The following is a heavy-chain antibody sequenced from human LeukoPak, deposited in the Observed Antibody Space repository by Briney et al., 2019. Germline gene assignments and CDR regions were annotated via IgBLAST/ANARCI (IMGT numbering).Heavy chain of an antibody. D-gene: IGHD3-3*01. CDR3: AKDGDRFTIFGVVDY. V-gene: IGHV3-23*01. CDR2: ISGSGGST. J-gene: IGHJ4*02. Sequence: GGSLRLSCAASGFTFSSYAMSWVRQAPGKGLEWVSAISGSGGSTYYADSVKGRFTISRDNSKNTLYLQMNSLRAEDTAVYYCAKDGDRFTIFGVVDYWGQGTLVTVSS. CDR1: GFTFSSYA.